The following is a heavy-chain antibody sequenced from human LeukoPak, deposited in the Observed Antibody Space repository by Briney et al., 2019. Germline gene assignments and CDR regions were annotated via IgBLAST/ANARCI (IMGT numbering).Heavy chain of an antibody. J-gene: IGHJ4*02. CDR2: ISYDGSNK. Sequence: PGGSLRLSCAASGFTFSSYAMHWVRQAPGKGLEWVAVISYDGSNKYYADSVKGRFTISRDNSKNTLYLQMNSLRAEDTAVYYCAKDLDPYSGSYPVDYWGQGTLVTVSS. CDR1: GFTFSSYA. V-gene: IGHV3-30-3*01. CDR3: AKDLDPYSGSYPVDY. D-gene: IGHD1-26*01.